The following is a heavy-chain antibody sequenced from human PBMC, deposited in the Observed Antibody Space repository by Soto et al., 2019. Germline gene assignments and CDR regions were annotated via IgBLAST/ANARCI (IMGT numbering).Heavy chain of an antibody. J-gene: IGHJ5*02. V-gene: IGHV3-23*01. CDR3: AKGLIYYASGSS. Sequence: GGSLRLSCAASGFTFSSFAMSWVRQAPGKGLDWVASISGSGADIFYADSVKGRFTISRDNSKNTMSLQMSTLKAEDSASYYCAKGLIYYASGSSWGQGTLVTVSS. CDR2: ISGSGADI. D-gene: IGHD3-10*01. CDR1: GFTFSSFA.